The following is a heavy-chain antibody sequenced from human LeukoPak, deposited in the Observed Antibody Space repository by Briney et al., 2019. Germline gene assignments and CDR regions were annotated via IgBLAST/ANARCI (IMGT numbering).Heavy chain of an antibody. J-gene: IGHJ4*02. CDR2: TNPNSGNT. Sequence: ASVKVSCKASGYTFTSYDINWARQATRQGLEWMGWTNPNSGNTGYAQKFQGRVTMTRNTSISTAYMELSSLRSEDTAVYYCARRYRGVGATNYWGQGTLVTVSS. CDR1: GYTFTSYD. V-gene: IGHV1-8*01. D-gene: IGHD1-26*01. CDR3: ARRYRGVGATNY.